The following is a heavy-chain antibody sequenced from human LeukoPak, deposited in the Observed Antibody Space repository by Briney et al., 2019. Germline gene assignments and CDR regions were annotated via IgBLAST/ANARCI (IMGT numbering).Heavy chain of an antibody. CDR2: ISGSGGST. CDR1: GFTFSSYA. D-gene: IGHD3-22*01. J-gene: IGHJ3*02. V-gene: IGHV3-23*01. CDR3: AKDQTYYYDSSGYYYLDDAFDI. Sequence: GGSLRLSCAASGFTFSSYAMSWVRQAPGKGLEWVSAISGSGGSTYYADSVKGRFTISRDNSKNTPYLQMNSLRAEDTAVYYCAKDQTYYYDSSGYYYLDDAFDIWGQGTMVTVSS.